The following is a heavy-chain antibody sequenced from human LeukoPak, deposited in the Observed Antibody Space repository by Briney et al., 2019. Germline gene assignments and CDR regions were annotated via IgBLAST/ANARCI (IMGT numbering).Heavy chain of an antibody. CDR2: MNPRGST. V-gene: IGHV4-34*01. D-gene: IGHD3-22*01. CDR3: ARGRQDVTMMVVVMTGVSYYLDV. Sequence: SETLSLTCAVSGGSFSGYYWTWFRQTPGKGLEWIGEMNPRGSTNYNPSLKSRVTISVDTSKNRFSLNLSSVTAADTAVYYCARGRQDVTMMVVVMTGVSYYLDVWGKGTTVTVS. J-gene: IGHJ6*03. CDR1: GGSFSGYY.